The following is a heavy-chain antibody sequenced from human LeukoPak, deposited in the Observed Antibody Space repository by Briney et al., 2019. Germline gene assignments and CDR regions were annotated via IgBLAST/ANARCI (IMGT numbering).Heavy chain of an antibody. CDR3: ARVHREPVGTGFDY. CDR2: IYYSGST. V-gene: IGHV4-30-4*08. D-gene: IGHD6-13*01. J-gene: IGHJ4*02. CDR1: GGSISSGGYY. Sequence: PSETLSLTCTVSGGSISSGGYYWSWIRQHPGKGLEWIGYIYYSGSTYYNPSLKSRVTISVDTSKNQFSLKLSSVTAADTAVYYCARVHREPVGTGFDYWGQGTLVTVSS.